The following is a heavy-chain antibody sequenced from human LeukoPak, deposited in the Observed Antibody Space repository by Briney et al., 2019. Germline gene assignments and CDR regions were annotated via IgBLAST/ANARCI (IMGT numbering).Heavy chain of an antibody. CDR3: AKGLYSSGWYGYYYYMDV. CDR1: GFTFSDYG. Sequence: PGGTLRLSCAASGFTFSDYGMSWVRQAPGKGLEWVSAVSGSGGSTYYADSVKGRFTISRDNSKNTLYLQMNSLRAEDTAVYYCAKGLYSSGWYGYYYYMDVWGKGTTVTVSS. J-gene: IGHJ6*03. V-gene: IGHV3-23*01. CDR2: VSGSGGST. D-gene: IGHD6-19*01.